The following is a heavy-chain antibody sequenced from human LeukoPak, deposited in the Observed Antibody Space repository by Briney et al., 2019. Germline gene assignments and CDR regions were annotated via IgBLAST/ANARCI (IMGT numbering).Heavy chain of an antibody. J-gene: IGHJ2*01. Sequence: PSETLSLTCTVSGGSISSYYWSWIRQPPGKGLEWIGYIYYSGSTNYNPSLKSRVTISLDTSKNQFSLKLSSVTAADTAVYYCARPGTTVTGSNWYFDLWGRGTLVTVSS. V-gene: IGHV4-59*08. CDR3: ARPGTTVTGSNWYFDL. CDR1: GGSISSYY. D-gene: IGHD4-17*01. CDR2: IYYSGST.